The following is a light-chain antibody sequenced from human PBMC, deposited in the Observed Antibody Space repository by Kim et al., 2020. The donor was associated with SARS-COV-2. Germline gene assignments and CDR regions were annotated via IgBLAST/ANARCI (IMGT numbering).Light chain of an antibody. V-gene: IGLV3-19*01. CDR1: SLRSYY. J-gene: IGLJ2*01. CDR2: GKN. CDR3: NSRDSNDNVV. Sequence: SSELTQDPAVSVALGQTVRITCQGDSLRSYYATWYQQKPGQAPILVIYGKNNRPSGIPDRFSGSSSGNTASLTITGTQAGDEAGYYCNSRDSNDNVVFGG.